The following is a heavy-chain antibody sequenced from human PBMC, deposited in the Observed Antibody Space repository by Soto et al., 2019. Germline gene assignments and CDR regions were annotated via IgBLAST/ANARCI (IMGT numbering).Heavy chain of an antibody. Sequence: ASVKVSCKASGYTFTSYYMHWVRQAPGQGLEWMGWINPNSGGTNYAQKFQGWVTMTRDTSISTAYMELSRLRSDDTAVYYCARDTSGYDHDYYFDYWGQGTLVTVSS. CDR2: INPNSGGT. V-gene: IGHV1-2*04. CDR3: ARDTSGYDHDYYFDY. CDR1: GYTFTSYY. J-gene: IGHJ4*02. D-gene: IGHD5-12*01.